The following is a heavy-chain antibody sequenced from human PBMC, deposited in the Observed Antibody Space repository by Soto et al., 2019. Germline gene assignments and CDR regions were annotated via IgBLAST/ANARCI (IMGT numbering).Heavy chain of an antibody. CDR3: ARLGAFYQSLDP. CDR1: GGSISSGGYS. J-gene: IGHJ5*02. CDR2: IYHGGST. D-gene: IGHD2-2*01. Sequence: SETLSLTCAVSGGSISSGGYSWSWIRQPPGKGLEWIGYIYHGGSTNYNPSLKSRVTISVDTSKNQFSLRLSSVTAADTAVYYCARLGAFYQSLDPWGPGTLVTVSS. V-gene: IGHV4-30-2*01.